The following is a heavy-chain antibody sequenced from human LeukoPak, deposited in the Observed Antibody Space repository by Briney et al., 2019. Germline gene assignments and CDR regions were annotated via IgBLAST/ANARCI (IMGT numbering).Heavy chain of an antibody. V-gene: IGHV3-23*01. CDR3: AKGYSSGWTPFDY. J-gene: IGHJ4*02. CDR1: GLIFRGHA. CDR2: IGDGGEIE. D-gene: IGHD6-19*01. Sequence: GGSLRLSCEASGLIFRGHAMSWVRQAPGKGLEWVSGIGDGGEIERYADSVKGRFTISRDNFRNTVYLEMRSLRPEDTAVYYCAKGYSSGWTPFDYWGQGTQVTVSS.